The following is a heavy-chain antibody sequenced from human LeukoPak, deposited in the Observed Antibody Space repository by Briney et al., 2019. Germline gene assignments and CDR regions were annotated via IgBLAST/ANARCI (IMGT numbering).Heavy chain of an antibody. V-gene: IGHV3-30*18. D-gene: IGHD2-21*02. CDR3: AKDRPVVVVTAILDY. CDR2: ISYDGSNK. J-gene: IGHJ4*02. CDR1: GFTFSSYG. Sequence: PGRSLRLSCAASGFTFSSYGMHRVRQAPGKGLEWAAVISYDGSNKYYADSVKGRFTISRDNFKKTRYMHMNSLRAEDTAVYYCAKDRPVVVVTAILDYWGEGTLVSVSS.